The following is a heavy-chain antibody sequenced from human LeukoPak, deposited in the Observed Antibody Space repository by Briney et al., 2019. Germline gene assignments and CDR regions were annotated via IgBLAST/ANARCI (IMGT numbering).Heavy chain of an antibody. Sequence: ASVKVSCKVSGYTLTELSMHWVRQAPGKGLEWMGGFDPEDGETIYAQKFQGRVTMTEDTSTDTAYMELSRLRSDDTAVYYCARDRGPRGYSYGLDAFIIWAKGQWSPSLQ. V-gene: IGHV1-24*01. CDR2: FDPEDGET. CDR1: GYTLTELS. J-gene: IGHJ3*02. CDR3: ARDRGPRGYSYGLDAFII. D-gene: IGHD5-18*01.